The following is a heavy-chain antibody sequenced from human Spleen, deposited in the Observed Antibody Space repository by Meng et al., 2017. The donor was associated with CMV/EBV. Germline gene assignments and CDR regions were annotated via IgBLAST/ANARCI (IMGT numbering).Heavy chain of an antibody. CDR1: GFNFSTYG. V-gene: IGHV3-30*02. CDR2: IRYDGSTT. Sequence: GGSLRLSCAASGFNFSTYGMHWVRQETGKGPEWVAFIRYDGSTTYYADSVKGRFTISRDSSKNTLYLQMNGLRSDDSALYYCAKDRFRSFFDSWGQGTLVTVSS. CDR3: AKDRFRSFFDS. J-gene: IGHJ4*02. D-gene: IGHD3-10*01.